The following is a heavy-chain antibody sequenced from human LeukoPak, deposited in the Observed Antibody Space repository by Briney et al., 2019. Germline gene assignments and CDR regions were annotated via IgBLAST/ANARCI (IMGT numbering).Heavy chain of an antibody. CDR1: GFTFSDYC. D-gene: IGHD3-22*01. V-gene: IGHV3-11*01. Sequence: KPGGSLRLSCAASGFTFSDYCMSWIRQAPGKGLEWVSYISSSGSTIYYADSVKGRFTISRDNAKNSLYLQMNSLRAEDTAVYYCARACYYDSWYFDLWGRGTLVTVSS. CDR2: ISSSGSTI. J-gene: IGHJ2*01. CDR3: ARACYYDSWYFDL.